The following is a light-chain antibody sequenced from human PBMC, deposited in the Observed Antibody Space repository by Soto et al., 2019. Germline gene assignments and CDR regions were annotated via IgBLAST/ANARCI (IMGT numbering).Light chain of an antibody. V-gene: IGKV1-5*03. CDR3: QQYNSYPWT. J-gene: IGKJ1*01. CDR2: KAS. CDR1: QSISSW. Sequence: DIQMTQSPSTLSASVGDKVTITCRASQSISSWLAWYQQKPGKAPKXLIYKASTLESGVPSNFSGSGSGTELTLSISSLKPEDCETDYGQQYNSYPWTFGQGTKVDI.